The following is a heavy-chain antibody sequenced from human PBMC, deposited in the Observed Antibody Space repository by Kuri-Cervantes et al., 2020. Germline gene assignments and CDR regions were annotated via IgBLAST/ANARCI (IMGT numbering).Heavy chain of an antibody. CDR3: AREGADIVVVVAATSNWFDP. CDR1: GFTVSSNY. D-gene: IGHD2-15*01. V-gene: IGHV3-53*05. J-gene: IGHJ5*02. Sequence: GGSLRLSCAASGFTVSSNYMTWVCQAPGKGLEWVTVLYSGGTTYYADSVKGRFTISRDNSKNTLYLQMNSLRAEDTAVYYCAREGADIVVVVAATSNWFDPWGQGTLVTVSS. CDR2: LYSGGTT.